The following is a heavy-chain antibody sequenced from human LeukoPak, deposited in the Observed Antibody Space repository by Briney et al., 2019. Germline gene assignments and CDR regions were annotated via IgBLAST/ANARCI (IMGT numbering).Heavy chain of an antibody. V-gene: IGHV7-4-1*02. J-gene: IGHJ4*02. Sequence: ASVKVSCKSSAYTFTSYAMNWVRQPPGQGLEWMGWINTNTENPTYSQGFTGQFVFSFDTSVTTASLHINSHRPGDNAVYYCARAVDYYDSSGYYYLNFDYWGQGTLVTVSS. CDR2: INTNTENP. CDR1: AYTFTSYA. D-gene: IGHD3-22*01. CDR3: ARAVDYYDSSGYYYLNFDY.